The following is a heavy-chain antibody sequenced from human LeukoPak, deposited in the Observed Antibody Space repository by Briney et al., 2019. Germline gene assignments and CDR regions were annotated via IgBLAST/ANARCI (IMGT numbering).Heavy chain of an antibody. CDR2: IYYSGST. CDR3: SGGSAYWYFDL. Sequence: SETLSPTCTVSGGSISSSSYYWGWIRQPPGKGLEWIGSIYYSGSTYYNPSLKSRVTISVDTSKNQFSLKLSSVTAADTAVYYCSGGSAYWYFDLWGRGTLVTVSS. D-gene: IGHD2-15*01. V-gene: IGHV4-39*01. J-gene: IGHJ2*01. CDR1: GGSISSSSYY.